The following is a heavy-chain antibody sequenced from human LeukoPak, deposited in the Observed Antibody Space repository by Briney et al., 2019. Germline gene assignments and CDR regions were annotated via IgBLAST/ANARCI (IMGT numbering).Heavy chain of an antibody. D-gene: IGHD4-17*01. CDR2: MNQDGSEE. V-gene: IGHV3-7*01. J-gene: IGHJ4*02. CDR3: ATDDYGPAGY. CDR1: GFTFSTYW. Sequence: GGSLRLSCAASGFTFSTYWMSWVRQAPGKGLEWVANMNQDGSEEYYVDSVKGRFTISRDNAQRSVYPQMNSLRVEDTAVYYCATDDYGPAGYGGQGTLVTVSS.